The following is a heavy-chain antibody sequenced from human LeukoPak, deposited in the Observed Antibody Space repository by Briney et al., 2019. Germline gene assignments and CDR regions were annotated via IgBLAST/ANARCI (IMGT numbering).Heavy chain of an antibody. V-gene: IGHV1-2*02. D-gene: IGHD4-17*01. J-gene: IGHJ4*02. CDR1: GYTFTAYH. Sequence: ASVKVSCKASGYTFTAYHLHWVRQAPGQGLEGMGWINPNNGGTKYAQKFQGRVTMTRDTSISTAYMELNRLRADDTAVYYCARERSSTVTPFDYWGQGTLVTVSS. CDR3: ARERSSTVTPFDY. CDR2: INPNNGGT.